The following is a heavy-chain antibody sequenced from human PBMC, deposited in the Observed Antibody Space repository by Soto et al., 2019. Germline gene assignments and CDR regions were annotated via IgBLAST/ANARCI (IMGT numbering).Heavy chain of an antibody. J-gene: IGHJ4*02. Sequence: SGPTLVNPTQTLTLTCTFSGFSLSTSGVGVGWIRQPPGKALEWLALIHWDDDKRYSPSLKSWLTITKDTSKNQVVLTMTNMDPVDTATYYCARLHLGYCSGGSCPTLDYWGQGTLVTVSS. CDR1: GFSLSTSGVG. V-gene: IGHV2-5*02. CDR3: ARLHLGYCSGGSCPTLDY. D-gene: IGHD2-15*01. CDR2: IHWDDDK.